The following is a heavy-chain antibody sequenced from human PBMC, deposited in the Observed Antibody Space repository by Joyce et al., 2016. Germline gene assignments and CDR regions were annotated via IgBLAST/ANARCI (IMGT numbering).Heavy chain of an antibody. CDR1: GFSLSLYS. D-gene: IGHD5-18*01. V-gene: IGHV3-48*01. J-gene: IGHJ4*01. CDR2: ISSSSTTK. Sequence: EVQLVESGGGLVQPGGSLRLSCAASGFSLSLYSMNWVRQAPGKGLEWVAYISSSSTTKYYADSVKGRFTISRDNAENSLYLQMNSLRADDTAVYYCARDDSGSYGFYWGHGTLVTVSS. CDR3: ARDDSGSYGFY.